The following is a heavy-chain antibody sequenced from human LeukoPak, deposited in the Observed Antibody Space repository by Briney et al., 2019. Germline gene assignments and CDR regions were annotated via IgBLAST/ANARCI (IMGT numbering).Heavy chain of an antibody. D-gene: IGHD3-22*01. J-gene: IGHJ4*02. CDR1: GGSISSNSYY. CDR2: IYYSGST. V-gene: IGHV4-39*07. CDR3: ASEYYYDSSGYRD. Sequence: SETLSLTCTVSGGSISSNSYYWGWIRQPPGKGLEWIGSIYYSGSTYYNPSLKSRVTISVDTSKNQFSLKLSSVTAADTAVYYCASEYYYDSSGYRDWGQGTLVTVSS.